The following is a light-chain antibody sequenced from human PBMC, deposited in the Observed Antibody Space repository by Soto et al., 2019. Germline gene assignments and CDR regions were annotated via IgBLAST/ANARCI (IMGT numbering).Light chain of an antibody. J-gene: IGLJ2*01. CDR2: DVS. Sequence: QSALTQPASVSGSPGQSITISCTGTSGDVGGYDYVSWYQQHPGKAPKLMIYDVSNRPSGVSNRFSGSKSGNTASLTISGLPAEDEGDYYCSSYSSSSSVVFGGGTKLTVL. V-gene: IGLV2-14*03. CDR3: SSYSSSSSVV. CDR1: SGDVGGYDY.